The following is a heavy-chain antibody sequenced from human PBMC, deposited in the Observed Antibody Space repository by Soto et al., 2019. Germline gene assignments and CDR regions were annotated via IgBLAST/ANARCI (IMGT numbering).Heavy chain of an antibody. V-gene: IGHV1-69*01. CDR3: ARDRDDYGSGNYYNRIDF. J-gene: IGHJ4*02. CDR1: GGIFSTYA. Sequence: QVQLVQSGAEVKKPGSSVKVSCKASGGIFSTYAISWLRRAPGQGLEWMGGIIPIFGTPNYAQRFQGRVTITADESTSTAYVELSRRRSEDTAVYYCARDRDDYGSGNYYNRIDFWGQGTLVTVSS. D-gene: IGHD3-10*01. CDR2: IIPIFGTP.